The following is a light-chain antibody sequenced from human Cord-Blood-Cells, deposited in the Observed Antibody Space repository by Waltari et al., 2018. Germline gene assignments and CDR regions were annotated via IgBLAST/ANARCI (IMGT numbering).Light chain of an antibody. CDR1: QSISSW. J-gene: IGKJ1*01. CDR3: QQYNSRT. Sequence: DIQMTQSPSTLSVSVGDRVTITCRASQSISSWLAWYQQKPGKAPKLLIYDASSLESGVTSRFSGSGSGTEFTLTISSLQPDDFATYYCQQYNSRTFGQGTKVEIK. CDR2: DAS. V-gene: IGKV1-5*01.